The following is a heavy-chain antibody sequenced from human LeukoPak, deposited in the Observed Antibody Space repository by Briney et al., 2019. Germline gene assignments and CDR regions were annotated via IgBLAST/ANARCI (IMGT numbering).Heavy chain of an antibody. J-gene: IGHJ4*02. CDR3: ARGEWELPPEY. CDR2: INPNNGDT. Sequence: ASVKVSCKASGYTFTDYFIHWVRQAPGQGLEWMGRINPNNGDTMYAQKFRGRVTMTRDTSISTAYMELSRLRSDDTAVYYCARGEWELPPEYWGQGTLVTVSS. V-gene: IGHV1-2*02. D-gene: IGHD1-26*01. CDR1: GYTFTDYF.